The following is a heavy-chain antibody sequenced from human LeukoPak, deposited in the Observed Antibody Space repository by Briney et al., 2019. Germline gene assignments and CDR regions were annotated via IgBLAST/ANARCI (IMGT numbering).Heavy chain of an antibody. J-gene: IGHJ4*02. CDR2: IYHSGST. Sequence: SETLSLTCTVSGYSISSGYYWGWIRQPPGKGLECIGSIYHSGSTYYNPSLESRVTISVDTPKNQFSLKLSSVTAADTAVYYCARGGGYDFWTADYWGQGALVTVFS. V-gene: IGHV4-38-2*02. CDR1: GYSISSGYY. D-gene: IGHD3-3*01. CDR3: ARGGGYDFWTADY.